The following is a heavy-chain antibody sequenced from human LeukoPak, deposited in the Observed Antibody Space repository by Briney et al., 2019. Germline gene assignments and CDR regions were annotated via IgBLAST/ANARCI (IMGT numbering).Heavy chain of an antibody. Sequence: GGSLRLSCAASGFTVSSNHMTWVRQAPGKGLEWVSVIYGGGSTYYADSVKGRFTISRDTSKNTLYLQMNSLRAEDTAAHYCARGRYSGSYYPGEDWGQGTLVTVSS. V-gene: IGHV3-66*01. CDR3: ARGRYSGSYYPGED. CDR2: IYGGGST. CDR1: GFTVSSNH. J-gene: IGHJ4*02. D-gene: IGHD5-12*01.